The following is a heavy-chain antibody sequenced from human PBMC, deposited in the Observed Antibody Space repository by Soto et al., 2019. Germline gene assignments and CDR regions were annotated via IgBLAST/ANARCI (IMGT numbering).Heavy chain of an antibody. CDR2: IKQDGSVK. J-gene: IGHJ4*02. D-gene: IGHD3-10*01. V-gene: IGHV3-7*01. Sequence: GGSLRLSCAASGFSFSDYWMSWVRQAPGKGLEWLANIKQDGSVKQYVDSVEGRFTISRDNAKNSLYLQMNSLRAEDTAVYYCVTSTRGSGSVIRNWGQGTLVTVSS. CDR3: VTSTRGSGSVIRN. CDR1: GFSFSDYW.